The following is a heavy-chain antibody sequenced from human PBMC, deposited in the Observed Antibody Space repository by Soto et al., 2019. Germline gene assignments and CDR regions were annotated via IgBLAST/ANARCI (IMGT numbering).Heavy chain of an antibody. J-gene: IGHJ3*02. D-gene: IGHD6-13*01. V-gene: IGHV5-51*01. CDR3: AAGYTTGPDAFDI. CDR1: GYSFTDYW. Sequence: PGESLKISCRGSGYSFTDYWIGWVRHMPGKGLEWMGIIYPGDSDTRYSPSFQGQVTISADNSISTAYLQWSSLRASDTAVYYCAAGYTTGPDAFDIWGQGTMVTVSS. CDR2: IYPGDSDT.